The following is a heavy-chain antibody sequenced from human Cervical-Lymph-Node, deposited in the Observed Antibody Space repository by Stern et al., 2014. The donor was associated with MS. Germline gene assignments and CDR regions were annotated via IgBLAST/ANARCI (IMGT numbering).Heavy chain of an antibody. CDR2: ISGSGNTI. V-gene: IGHV3-11*01. Sequence: VQLVQSGGDLVKPGGSLRLSCAASGFTFGDYYMTWIRQAPGKGLEWVSYISGSGNTIYYRDSVKGRFTISRDKAKNSLFLRMNSLRPEDTAIYYCARDSVAAAGTNSWGYHYYFGVGVWGQGTTVVVSS. CDR3: ARDSVAAAGTNSWGYHYYFGVGV. D-gene: IGHD6-13*01. J-gene: IGHJ6*02. CDR1: GFTFGDYY.